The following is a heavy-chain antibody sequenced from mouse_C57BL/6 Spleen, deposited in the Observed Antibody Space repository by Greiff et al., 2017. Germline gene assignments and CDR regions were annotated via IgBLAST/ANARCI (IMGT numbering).Heavy chain of an antibody. D-gene: IGHD2-12*01. CDR2: SRNKANDYTT. J-gene: IGHJ4*01. V-gene: IGHV7-1*01. Sequence: EVQGVESGGGLVQSGRSLRLSCATSGFTFSDFYMEWVRRAPGKGLEWIAASRNKANDYTTEYSASVKGRFIVSRDTSQSILYLQMKALRAEDTAIYYCARDYDEGYAMDYWGQGTSVTVSS. CDR1: GFTFSDFY. CDR3: ARDYDEGYAMDY.